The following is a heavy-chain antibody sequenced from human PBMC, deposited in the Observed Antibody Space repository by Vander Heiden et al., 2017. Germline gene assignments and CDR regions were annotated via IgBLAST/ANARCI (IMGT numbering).Heavy chain of an antibody. CDR3: TFYGDYVDYFYSMDV. Sequence: EVQLVESGGGLVQPGGSLKLSCTASGFSFSGSAIHWVRQAPGKGLEWVGRIRGKVNSYATVYAASVQGRFMFSRDDSKNTAYLQMNSLKTEDTAVYYCTFYGDYVDYFYSMDVWGQGTTVTVS. CDR1: GFSFSGSA. CDR2: IRGKVNSYAT. J-gene: IGHJ6*02. D-gene: IGHD4-17*01. V-gene: IGHV3-73*02.